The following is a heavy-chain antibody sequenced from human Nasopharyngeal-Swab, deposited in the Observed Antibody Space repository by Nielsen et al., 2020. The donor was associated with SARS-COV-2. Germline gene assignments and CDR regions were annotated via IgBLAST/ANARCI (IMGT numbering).Heavy chain of an antibody. D-gene: IGHD5-18*01. V-gene: IGHV4-34*01. J-gene: IGHJ4*02. CDR3: ARGGGYSYGAIDY. CDR1: GGSFSGYY. Sequence: GSLRLSCAVYGGSFSGYYWSWIRQLPGKGLEWIGAINHSGSTNYNPSLKSRVTISVDTSKNQFSLKLSSVTAADTAVYYCARGGGYSYGAIDYWGQGTLVTVSS. CDR2: INHSGST.